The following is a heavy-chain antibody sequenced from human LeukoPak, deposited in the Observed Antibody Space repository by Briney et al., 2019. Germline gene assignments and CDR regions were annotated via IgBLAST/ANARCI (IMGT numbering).Heavy chain of an antibody. J-gene: IGHJ5*02. CDR1: GGTFSSYA. CDR3: ARHWGYCSSTSCYDSNWFDP. Sequence: GASVKVSCKASGGTFSSYAISWVRQAPGQGLEWMRGIIPIFGTANYAQKFQGRVTITADKSTSTAYMELSSLRSEDTAVYYCARHWGYCSSTSCYDSNWFDPWGQGTLVTASS. CDR2: IIPIFGTA. D-gene: IGHD2-2*01. V-gene: IGHV1-69*06.